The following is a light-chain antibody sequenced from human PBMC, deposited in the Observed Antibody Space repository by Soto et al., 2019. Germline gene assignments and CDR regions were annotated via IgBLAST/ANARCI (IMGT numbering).Light chain of an antibody. J-gene: IGKJ1*01. CDR3: QQYKSWRT. Sequence: IVMTQSPATLSVSPGERATLSCRASQSIDNKLAWYQQRPGQAPRLLIYGASTRVTGIPARFSGSGSGTEFTLTISGLQSEDFGVYYCQQYKSWRTFGQGTNVETK. CDR1: QSIDNK. V-gene: IGKV3-15*01. CDR2: GAS.